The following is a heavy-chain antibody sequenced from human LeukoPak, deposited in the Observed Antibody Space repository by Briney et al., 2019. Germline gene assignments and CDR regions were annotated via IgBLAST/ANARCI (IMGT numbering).Heavy chain of an antibody. J-gene: IGHJ4*02. Sequence: ASVRVSCTASGYTFTIYYMHWVRHAPGQGLERMGVINPSVGSTSYAQKFQGRVTMTRHTSTATVYMELSSLRSEDTAVYYCARDLVEMATTPLPDWGQGTLVTVSS. CDR2: INPSVGST. D-gene: IGHD5-24*01. CDR3: ARDLVEMATTPLPD. CDR1: GYTFTIYY. V-gene: IGHV1-46*01.